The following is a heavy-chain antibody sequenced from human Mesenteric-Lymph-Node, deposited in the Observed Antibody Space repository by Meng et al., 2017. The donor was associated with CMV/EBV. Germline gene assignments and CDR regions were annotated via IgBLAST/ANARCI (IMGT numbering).Heavy chain of an antibody. D-gene: IGHD3-22*01. Sequence: GESLKISCAASGFTFSTYAMHWVRQAPGKGLEWVAITSYDGSKKYYADSVKGRFTISRDNSKNTLYLQMNSLRTEDTAVYHCARDKMVTYYKDGTGYSDYWGQGTLVTVSS. J-gene: IGHJ4*02. V-gene: IGHV3-30*03. CDR3: ARDKMVTYYKDGTGYSDY. CDR1: GFTFSTYA. CDR2: TSYDGSKK.